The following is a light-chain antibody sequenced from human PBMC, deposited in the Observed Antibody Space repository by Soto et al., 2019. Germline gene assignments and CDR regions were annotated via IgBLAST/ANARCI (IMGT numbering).Light chain of an antibody. CDR3: MQTLQTPPWT. CDR1: QTLLHSNGHNY. Sequence: DVVMTQSPLSRPVIPGEPASISCRSSQTLLHSNGHNYLDWYLQKPGQSPQLLIYLGSNRASGVADRFSGSGSGTEFTLKISRVEAEDVGIYYCMQTLQTPPWTFGQGTKVEIK. V-gene: IGKV2-28*01. J-gene: IGKJ1*01. CDR2: LGS.